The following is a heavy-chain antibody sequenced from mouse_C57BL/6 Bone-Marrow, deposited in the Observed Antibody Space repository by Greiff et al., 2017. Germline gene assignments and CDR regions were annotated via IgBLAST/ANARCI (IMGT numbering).Heavy chain of an antibody. CDR3: ARGLTGLDY. CDR2: ISYDGSN. CDR1: GYSITSGYY. D-gene: IGHD4-1*01. V-gene: IGHV3-6*01. Sequence: EVKLMESGPGLVKPSQSLSLTCSVTGYSITSGYYWNWIRQFPGNKLEWMGYISYDGSNNYNPSLKNRISITRDTSKNQFFLKLNSVTTEDTATYYCARGLTGLDYWGQGTTLTVSS. J-gene: IGHJ2*01.